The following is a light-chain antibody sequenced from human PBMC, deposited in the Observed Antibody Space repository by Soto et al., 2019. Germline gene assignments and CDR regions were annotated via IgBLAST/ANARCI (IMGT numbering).Light chain of an antibody. Sequence: DIQMTQSPSSLSASLAYRVTITCLASQTITSDLNWYQQRPGKAPKLLIYAASNLQSGVPSRFSGSGSGTDFTFIISSLQPEDSATYYCQQTYSTPGWTFGQGTKVDIK. CDR1: QTITSD. CDR2: AAS. CDR3: QQTYSTPGWT. J-gene: IGKJ1*01. V-gene: IGKV1-39*01.